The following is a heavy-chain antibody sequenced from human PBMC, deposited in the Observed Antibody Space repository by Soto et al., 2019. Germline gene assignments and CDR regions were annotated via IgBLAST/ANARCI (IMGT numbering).Heavy chain of an antibody. CDR1: GFTFSSYS. CDR2: ISSSSSYI. Sequence: GGSLRLSCAASGFTFSSYSMNWVRQAPGKGLEWVSSISSSSSYIYYADSVKGRFTISRDNAKNSLYLQMNSLRAEDTAVYYCAREHSYFPTGSDYWGQGTLVTVSS. J-gene: IGHJ4*02. V-gene: IGHV3-21*01. D-gene: IGHD1-1*01. CDR3: AREHSYFPTGSDY.